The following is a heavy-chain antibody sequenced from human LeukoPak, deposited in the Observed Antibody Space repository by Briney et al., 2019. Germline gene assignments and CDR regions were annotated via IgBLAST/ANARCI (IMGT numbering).Heavy chain of an antibody. J-gene: IGHJ4*02. CDR1: GFTFSSYG. CDR3: AKDRIAAAGTGNPVDY. Sequence: GGSLRLSCAASGFTFSSYGMHWVRQAPGKGLEWVAFIRCDGSNKYYADSVKGRFTISRDNSKNTLYLQMNSLRAEDTAVYYCAKDRIAAAGTGNPVDYWGQGTLVTVSS. CDR2: IRCDGSNK. D-gene: IGHD6-13*01. V-gene: IGHV3-30*02.